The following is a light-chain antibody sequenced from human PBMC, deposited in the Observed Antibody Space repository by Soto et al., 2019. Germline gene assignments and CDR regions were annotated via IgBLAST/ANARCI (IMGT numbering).Light chain of an antibody. CDR1: QSVRTD. CDR2: GAS. J-gene: IGKJ1*01. V-gene: IGKV3-15*01. Sequence: EIVMTQSPATLSVSPGERATLSCGASQSVRTDLAWYQQKPGQAPRLLIHGASTRAPGIPARFSGSGSGTDFTLTISSLQSEDFAVYYCQQYDDWPQTFGQGTKVDIK. CDR3: QQYDDWPQT.